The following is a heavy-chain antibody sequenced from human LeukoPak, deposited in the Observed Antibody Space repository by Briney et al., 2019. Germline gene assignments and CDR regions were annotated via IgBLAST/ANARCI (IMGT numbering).Heavy chain of an antibody. D-gene: IGHD6-19*01. J-gene: IGHJ6*03. Sequence: PSETLSLTCTVSGGSISSSSYYWGWIRQPPGKGLEWIGSIYYSGSTYYNPSLKSRVTISVDTSKNQFSLKLSSVTAADTAVYYCARCYRGWYVGYMDVWGKGTTVTISS. CDR2: IYYSGST. CDR3: ARCYRGWYVGYMDV. CDR1: GGSISSSSYY. V-gene: IGHV4-39*01.